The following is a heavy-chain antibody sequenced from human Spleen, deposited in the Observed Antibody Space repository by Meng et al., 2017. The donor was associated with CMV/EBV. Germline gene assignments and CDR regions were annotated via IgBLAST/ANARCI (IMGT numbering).Heavy chain of an antibody. V-gene: IGHV1-18*01. CDR2: ISDYNGNT. D-gene: IGHD2-8*01. CDR3: ARGMLYEYFQH. Sequence: SCKASGYTFSSYGISWVRQAPGQGLEWMGWISDYNGNTNYAQKLQGRVTMTTDTSTSTAYMELRSLRSDDTAVYYCARGMLYEYFQHWGQGTLVTVSS. J-gene: IGHJ1*01. CDR1: GYTFSSYG.